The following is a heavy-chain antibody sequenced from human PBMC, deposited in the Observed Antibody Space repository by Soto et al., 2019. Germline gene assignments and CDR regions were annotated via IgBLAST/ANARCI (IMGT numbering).Heavy chain of an antibody. V-gene: IGHV3-48*01. CDR3: ARDQEYYGSGCFDY. CDR1: GFTISSYS. D-gene: IGHD3-10*01. J-gene: IGHJ4*02. CDR2: ISSSSSTI. Sequence: RLSCAASGFTISSYSMNRVSQAPGKGLEWVSYISSSSSTIYYADSVKGRFTISRDNAKNSLYLQMNSLRAEDTAVYYRARDQEYYGSGCFDYWGQGTLVTVSS.